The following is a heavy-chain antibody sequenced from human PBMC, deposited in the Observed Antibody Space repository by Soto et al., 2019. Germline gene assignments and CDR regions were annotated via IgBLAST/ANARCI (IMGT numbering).Heavy chain of an antibody. J-gene: IGHJ6*02. V-gene: IGHV5-51*01. CDR3: ARLSLELGYYYYGMDV. CDR1: GYSFTSYW. Sequence: PGESLKISCKGSGYSFTSYWIGWVRQMPGKGLEWMGIIYPGDSDTRYSPSFQGQVTISADKSISTAYLQWSSLKASDTATYYCARLSLELGYYYYGMDVWGQGTTVTVSS. D-gene: IGHD1-7*01. CDR2: IYPGDSDT.